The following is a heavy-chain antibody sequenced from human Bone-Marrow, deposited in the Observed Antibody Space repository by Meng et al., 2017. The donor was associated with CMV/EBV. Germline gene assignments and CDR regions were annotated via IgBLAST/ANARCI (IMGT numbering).Heavy chain of an antibody. V-gene: IGHV3-21*06. CDR3: GAGGYVDY. J-gene: IGHJ4*02. CDR2: ISPSSYSI. Sequence: LRLSCAASGFTFSTYSLNWVRQAPGKGLEWVSYISPSSYSIYYADSVEGRFITSRDNSKNLLYLQMNSLRVEDTAVYYCGAGGYVDYWGQGTLVTVSS. CDR1: GFTFSTYS.